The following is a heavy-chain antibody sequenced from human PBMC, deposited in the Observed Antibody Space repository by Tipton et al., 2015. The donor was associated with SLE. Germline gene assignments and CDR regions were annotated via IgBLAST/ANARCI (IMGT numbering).Heavy chain of an antibody. V-gene: IGHV4-38-2*01. CDR2: IYHNDSP. CDR3: ARQVDTEEVGSWNFAF. CDR1: GYSITRGYN. Sequence: TLSLTCAVSGYSITRGYNWGWIRQPPGKGLEFIGSIYHNDSPYYNQSLKSRVTISIDTSKNQFSLELRSVTAADTAVYYCARQVDTEEVGSWNFAFWGRGTLVTVSS. D-gene: IGHD5-18*01. J-gene: IGHJ2*01.